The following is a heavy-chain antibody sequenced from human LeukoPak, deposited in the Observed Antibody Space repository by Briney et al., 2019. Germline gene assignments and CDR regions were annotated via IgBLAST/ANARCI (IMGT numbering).Heavy chain of an antibody. CDR3: AREATPGVPRGLLL. V-gene: IGHV3-30*04. J-gene: IGHJ4*02. Sequence: GGSLRLSCAASGFTFSSYAMHWVRQAPGKGLEWVAVISYDGSNKYYADSVKGRFTISRDNAKSTLYLQMNSLRAEDTAVYYCAREATPGVPRGLLLWGQGTLVTVSS. CDR2: ISYDGSNK. CDR1: GFTFSSYA. D-gene: IGHD3-22*01.